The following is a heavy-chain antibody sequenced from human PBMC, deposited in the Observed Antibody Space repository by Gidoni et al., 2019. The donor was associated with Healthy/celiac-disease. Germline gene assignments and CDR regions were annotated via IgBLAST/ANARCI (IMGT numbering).Heavy chain of an antibody. J-gene: IGHJ6*02. V-gene: IGHV3-74*01. CDR3: ARDWDQEVVPAAIYYGMDV. CDR2: INSDGSST. CDR1: GLPFISHW. Sequence: EVQLVASGGGLVKLGVSLKLSSAAPGLPFISHWWHWVRKAPGKGLVWVSRINSDGSSTSYAGSVKGRFTISRDNAKNTLYLQMNSLRAEDTAVYYCARDWDQEVVPAAIYYGMDVWGQGTTVTVSS. D-gene: IGHD2-2*01.